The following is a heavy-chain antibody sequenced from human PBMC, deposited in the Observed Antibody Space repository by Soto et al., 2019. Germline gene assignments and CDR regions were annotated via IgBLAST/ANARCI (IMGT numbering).Heavy chain of an antibody. D-gene: IGHD2-2*01. CDR1: GGSISSSSYY. CDR3: ARHEIQPYGMDV. Sequence: ASETLSLTCTVSGGSISSSSYYWGWIRQPPGKGLEWIGSIYYSGSTYYNPSLKSRVTISVDTSKNQFSLKLSSVTAADTAVYYCARHEIQPYGMDVWGQGTTVTVSS. CDR2: IYYSGST. J-gene: IGHJ6*02. V-gene: IGHV4-39*01.